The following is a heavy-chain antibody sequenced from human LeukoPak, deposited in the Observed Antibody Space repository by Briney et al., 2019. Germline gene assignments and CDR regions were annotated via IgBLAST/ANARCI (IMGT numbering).Heavy chain of an antibody. J-gene: IGHJ5*02. CDR1: GYTFTSYG. D-gene: IGHD3-22*01. Sequence: ASVKVSCKASGYTFTSYGISWVRQAPGQGLEWMGWISAYNGNTNYAQKLQGRVTITTDTYTSKDYMELRRLRSGDTAVYYCARVPPSPTMIVVVSWFDPWGQGTLVTVSS. CDR3: ARVPPSPTMIVVVSWFDP. CDR2: ISAYNGNT. V-gene: IGHV1-18*01.